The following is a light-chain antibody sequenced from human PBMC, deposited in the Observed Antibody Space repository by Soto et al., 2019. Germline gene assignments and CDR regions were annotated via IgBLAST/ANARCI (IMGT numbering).Light chain of an antibody. V-gene: IGLV2-14*01. CDR3: SSYKRRDMFV. CDR2: EAT. J-gene: IGLJ1*01. Sequence: QSALTQPASVSGSPGQSIIISCTGTSSDVGAYNYVSWYQQHPDKAPKVMIYEATNRPSGVSNRFSGSKSGNTASLTISGLQDEEEADHYCSSYKRRDMFVFGTGTKVTV. CDR1: SSDVGAYNY.